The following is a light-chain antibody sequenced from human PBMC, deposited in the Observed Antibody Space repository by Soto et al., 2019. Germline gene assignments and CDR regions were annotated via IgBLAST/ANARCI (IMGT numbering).Light chain of an antibody. V-gene: IGKV3-20*01. CDR2: GAS. J-gene: IGKJ1*01. CDR1: QSVSSSY. CDR3: QQYGSSPPST. Sequence: EIVLTQAPGTLSLSPGERDTLSCRASQSVSSSYLAWYQQKPGQAPRLLIYGASSRATGIPDRFSGSGSGTDFTLTISRLEPEDFAVYYCQQYGSSPPSTFGQGTNVEIK.